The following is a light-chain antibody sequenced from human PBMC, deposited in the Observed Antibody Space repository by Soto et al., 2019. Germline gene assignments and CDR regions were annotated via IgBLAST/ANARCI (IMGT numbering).Light chain of an antibody. CDR3: QSFDTNLRGSV. CDR1: SSNIGAGYD. CDR2: GNN. Sequence: QSVLTQPPSVSGAPGQRGTISCSGTSSNIGAGYDVHWYHQLPGTAPKLLIFGNNNRPSGVPARFSASRSGTSASLAITGHQAEDGADYYCQSFDTNLRGSVFGGGTKVTVL. V-gene: IGLV1-40*01. J-gene: IGLJ3*02.